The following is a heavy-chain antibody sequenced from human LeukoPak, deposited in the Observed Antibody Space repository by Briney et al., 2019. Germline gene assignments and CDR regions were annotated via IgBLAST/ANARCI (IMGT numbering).Heavy chain of an antibody. CDR1: GFTFSSYN. CDR2: ITSGSSYI. J-gene: IGHJ6*03. V-gene: IGHV3-21*01. D-gene: IGHD1-26*01. Sequence: PGESLRLSCAASGFTFSSYNMNWVRQAPGKGLEWVSSITSGSSYIYYADSVKGRFTISRDNAKNSLYLQMNSLRAEDTAVYYCARDPYSGSYGNYYYYFMDVWGKGTTVTISS. CDR3: ARDPYSGSYGNYYYYFMDV.